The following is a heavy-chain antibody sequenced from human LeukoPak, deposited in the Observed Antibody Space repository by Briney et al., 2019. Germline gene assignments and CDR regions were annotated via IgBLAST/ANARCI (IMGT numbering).Heavy chain of an antibody. CDR2: ISYDGSNK. CDR3: ASLIVGAISIDY. D-gene: IGHD1-26*01. CDR1: GFTFSCYA. J-gene: IGHJ4*02. Sequence: PGGSLRLSCAASGFTFSCYAMHWVRQAPGKGLEWVAVISYDGSNKYYADSVKGRFTISRDNSKNTLYLQMNSLRAEDTAVYYCASLIVGAISIDYWGQGTLVTVSS. V-gene: IGHV3-30*01.